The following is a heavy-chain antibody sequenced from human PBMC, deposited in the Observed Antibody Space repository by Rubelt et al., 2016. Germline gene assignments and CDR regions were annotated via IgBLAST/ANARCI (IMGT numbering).Heavy chain of an antibody. CDR1: GGSISSSSYY. D-gene: IGHD3-10*01. CDR3: ARGPNYYGSGSYCPFDY. J-gene: IGHJ4*02. Sequence: QLQLQESGPGLAKPSETLSLTCTVSGGSISSSSYYWGWIRQPPGKGLEWIGSIYYSGSTYYNPSLKSRVTIAVDPSKNQFSLKLSPLPAADTAVYYCARGPNYYGSGSYCPFDYWGQGTLATVSS. CDR2: IYYSGST. V-gene: IGHV4-39*01.